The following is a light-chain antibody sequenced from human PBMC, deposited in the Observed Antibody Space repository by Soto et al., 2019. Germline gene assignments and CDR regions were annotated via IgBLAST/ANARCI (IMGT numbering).Light chain of an antibody. Sequence: DIQMTQSPSTLSASVGDRVTITCRASQSISSWLAWYQQKPGKAPKLLIYDASSFESGVPTRFSGSGSGTEFPLTISSLQPDDFANYYCQQYNSYSWTFGQGTKVEIK. CDR1: QSISSW. CDR3: QQYNSYSWT. V-gene: IGKV1-5*01. J-gene: IGKJ1*01. CDR2: DAS.